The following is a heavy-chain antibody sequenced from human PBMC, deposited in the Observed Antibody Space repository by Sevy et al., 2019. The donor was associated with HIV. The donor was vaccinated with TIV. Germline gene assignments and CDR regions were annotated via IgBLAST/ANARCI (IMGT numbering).Heavy chain of an antibody. CDR2: ISSDLTTT. J-gene: IGHJ4*02. Sequence: GGSLRLSCAASAFTFSRHSLHWVRQAPGKGLEWVSVISSDLTTTNYGDPVKGRFTVSRDNAKNTVYLQMDSLRDEDTAVYYCARQAVDMGYYLDYWGQGTLVTVSS. V-gene: IGHV3-30*03. CDR3: ARQAVDMGYYLDY. D-gene: IGHD3-16*01. CDR1: AFTFSRHS.